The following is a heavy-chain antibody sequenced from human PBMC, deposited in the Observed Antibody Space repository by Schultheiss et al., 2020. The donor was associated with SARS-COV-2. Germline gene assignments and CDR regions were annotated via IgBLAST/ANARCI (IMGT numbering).Heavy chain of an antibody. Sequence: GESLKISCKASVYTFTGYYMHWVRQAPGQGLEWMGRISPDTGATDYAQKFQGRVTMTRDTSISTAYMELRSLRSDDTAVYYCARKVPIIRRTTGTGGNWFDPWGQGTLVTVSS. CDR1: VYTFTGYY. CDR2: ISPDTGAT. D-gene: IGHD1-1*01. CDR3: ARKVPIIRRTTGTGGNWFDP. V-gene: IGHV1-2*06. J-gene: IGHJ5*02.